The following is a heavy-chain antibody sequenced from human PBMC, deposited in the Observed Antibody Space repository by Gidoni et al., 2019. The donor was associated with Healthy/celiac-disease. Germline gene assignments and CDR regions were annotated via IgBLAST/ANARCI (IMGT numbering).Heavy chain of an antibody. CDR3: ARPGDDFWSGYYTAPRRNYYGMDV. Sequence: QVQLVQSGSELKKPGASVKVSCKASGYTFTSYAMNWVRQAPGQGLEWMGWINTNTGNPTYAQGFTGRFVFSLDTSVSTAYLQISSLKAEDTAVYYCARPGDDFWSGYYTAPRRNYYGMDVWGQGTTVTVSS. CDR1: GYTFTSYA. J-gene: IGHJ6*02. V-gene: IGHV7-4-1*02. CDR2: INTNTGNP. D-gene: IGHD3-3*01.